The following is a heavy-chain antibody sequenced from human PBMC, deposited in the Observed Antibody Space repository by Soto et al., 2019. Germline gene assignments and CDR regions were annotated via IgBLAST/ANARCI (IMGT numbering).Heavy chain of an antibody. V-gene: IGHV4-39*01. CDR3: ARHVPNCSGGSCYWDWFDP. CDR1: VGSIRSSSYY. Sequence: SETLSLTCTVHVGSIRSSSYYWGWIRQPPGKGREWIGSIYYSGSTYYNPSLKSRVTISVDTSKNQFSLKLSSVTAADTAVYYCARHVPNCSGGSCYWDWFDPWGQGTMVTVSS. CDR2: IYYSGST. J-gene: IGHJ5*02. D-gene: IGHD2-15*01.